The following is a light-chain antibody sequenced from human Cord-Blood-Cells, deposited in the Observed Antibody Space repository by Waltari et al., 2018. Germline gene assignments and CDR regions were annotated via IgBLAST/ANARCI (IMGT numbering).Light chain of an antibody. Sequence: EIVMTQSPATLSVSPGERDTLSCRASQSVSSNLAWYQQKPGQAPRLLIYDASTRATGIPARFSGSGSGTEFTLTISSLQSEDFAVYYCQQYNNWPRTFGQGTKVEIK. V-gene: IGKV3-15*01. CDR1: QSVSSN. J-gene: IGKJ1*01. CDR2: DAS. CDR3: QQYNNWPRT.